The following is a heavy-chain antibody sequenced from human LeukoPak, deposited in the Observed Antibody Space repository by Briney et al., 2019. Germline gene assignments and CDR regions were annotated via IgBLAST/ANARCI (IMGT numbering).Heavy chain of an antibody. CDR2: ISGSGGGT. J-gene: IGHJ4*02. CDR3: ARGNQGNWFEY. D-gene: IGHD4-23*01. V-gene: IGHV3-23*01. CDR1: GFTFSSYA. Sequence: PGGSPRLSCAASGFTFSSYALSWVRQAPEKGLEWVSTISGSGGGTYYADSVKGRFTISRDDSKNTLYLQMNSLRAEDTAVYYCARGNQGNWFEYWGKGALVTVSS.